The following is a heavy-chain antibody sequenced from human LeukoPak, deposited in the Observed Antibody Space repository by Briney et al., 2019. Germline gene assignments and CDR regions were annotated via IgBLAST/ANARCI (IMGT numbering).Heavy chain of an antibody. V-gene: IGHV4-59*08. D-gene: IGHD5-12*01. CDR2: IYYSGST. CDR1: GGSISSYY. CDR3: ASHGSGWLRGVLEYYYYGMDV. Sequence: PSETLSLTCTVSGGSISSYYWSWIRQPPGKGLEWIGYIYYSGSTNYNPSLKSRVTISVDTSKNQFSLKLSSVTAADTAVYYCASHGSGWLRGVLEYYYYGMDVWGQGTTVTVSS. J-gene: IGHJ6*02.